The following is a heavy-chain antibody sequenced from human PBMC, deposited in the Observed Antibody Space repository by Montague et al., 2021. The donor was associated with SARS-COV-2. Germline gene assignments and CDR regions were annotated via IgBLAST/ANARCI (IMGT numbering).Heavy chain of an antibody. CDR3: ARDSRIVGATGGVDV. Sequence: SLRLSCAASGFTFSSYWMRWVRQTPGKGLEWVADIRQDGGKKYYVDSVKGRFTISRDNAKNTLNLQMNSLRAEDTALYYCARDSRIVGATGGVDVWGQGTTVTVSS. D-gene: IGHD1-26*01. CDR2: IRQDGGKK. V-gene: IGHV3-7*01. J-gene: IGHJ6*02. CDR1: GFTFSSYW.